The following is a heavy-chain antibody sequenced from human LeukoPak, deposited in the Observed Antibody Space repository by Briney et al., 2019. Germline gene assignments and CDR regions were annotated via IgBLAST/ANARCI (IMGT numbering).Heavy chain of an antibody. Sequence: ASVKVSCKASGYTFTSYYIHWVRQAPRQGLEWMGIIKPSGGTTNNALKFQGRVTMTRDTSTSTVYMELSSLRSEDTAVYYCARETPIGDVDVWGQGTTVTVSS. D-gene: IGHD3-16*01. CDR2: IKPSGGTT. V-gene: IGHV1-46*01. J-gene: IGHJ6*02. CDR1: GYTFTSYY. CDR3: ARETPIGDVDV.